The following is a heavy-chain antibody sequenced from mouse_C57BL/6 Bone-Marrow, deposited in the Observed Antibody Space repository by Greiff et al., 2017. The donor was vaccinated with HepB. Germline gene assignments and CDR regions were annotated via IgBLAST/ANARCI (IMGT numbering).Heavy chain of an antibody. CDR1: GYTFTNYW. D-gene: IGHD1-1*01. CDR2: IYPGGGYT. J-gene: IGHJ2*01. V-gene: IGHV1-63*01. CDR3: ARGDYYGSFDD. Sequence: VQLQQSGAELVRPGTSVQMSCKASGYTFTNYWIGWAKQRPGHGLEWIGDIYPGGGYTNYNEKFKGKATLTADKSSSTAYMQFSSLTSEDSAIYYCARGDYYGSFDDWGQGTTLTVSS.